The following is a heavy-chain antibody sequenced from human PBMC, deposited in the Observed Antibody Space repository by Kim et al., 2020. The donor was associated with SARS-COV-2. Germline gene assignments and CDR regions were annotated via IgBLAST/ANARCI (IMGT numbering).Heavy chain of an antibody. CDR2: IYPGNSET. D-gene: IGHD5-12*01. V-gene: IGHV5-51*01. CDR3: ARIEFGTYSGYDY. CDR1: GYSFASHR. Sequence: GESLKISCQGSGYSFASHRIGWMRQLPGKGLEWMAMIYPGNSETTYSPSFQGHVTITVARADNTAYLQWNSLKASDTATYYCARIEFGTYSGYDYWGQGT. J-gene: IGHJ4*02.